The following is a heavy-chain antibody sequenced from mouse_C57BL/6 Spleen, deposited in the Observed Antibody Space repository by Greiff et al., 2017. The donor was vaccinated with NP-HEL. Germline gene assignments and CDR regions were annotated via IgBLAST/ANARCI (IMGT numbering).Heavy chain of an antibody. J-gene: IGHJ2*01. CDR2: IDPEDGDT. V-gene: IGHV14-1*01. Sequence: VQLQQSGAELVRPGASVKLSCTASGFNIKDYYMHWVKQRPEQGLEWIGRIDPEDGDTEYAPKFQGKATMTADTSSNTAYLQLSSLTSEDAAVYYCTARTTVVEDYWGQGTTLTVSS. CDR3: TARTTVVEDY. D-gene: IGHD1-1*01. CDR1: GFNIKDYY.